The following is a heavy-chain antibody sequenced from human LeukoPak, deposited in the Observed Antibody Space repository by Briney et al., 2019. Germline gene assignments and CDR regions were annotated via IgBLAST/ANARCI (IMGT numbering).Heavy chain of an antibody. CDR1: GDSVSSNSVA. J-gene: IGHJ4*02. V-gene: IGHV6-1*01. CDR2: TYYRSKWYY. Sequence: SQTLSLTCAISGDSVSSNSVAWNWIRQSPSRGLEWLGRTYYRSKWYYDYALSVKSRITINPDTSKNHFSLQPNSVTPEDTAVYYCAREGPGFDYWGQGTLVTVSS. CDR3: AREGPGFDY.